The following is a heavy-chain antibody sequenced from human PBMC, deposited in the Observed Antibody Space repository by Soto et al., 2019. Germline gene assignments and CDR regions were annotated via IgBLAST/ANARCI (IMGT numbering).Heavy chain of an antibody. Sequence: GGSLSLSCAASGFTFSSYAMSWVRQAPGKGLEWVSAISGSGGSTYYADSVKGRFTISRDNSKNTLYLQMNSLRAEDTAVYYCAKDVEWRDFWSGNFEVFDYWGQGTLVTVSS. V-gene: IGHV3-23*01. CDR2: ISGSGGST. CDR1: GFTFSSYA. CDR3: AKDVEWRDFWSGNFEVFDY. D-gene: IGHD3-3*01. J-gene: IGHJ4*02.